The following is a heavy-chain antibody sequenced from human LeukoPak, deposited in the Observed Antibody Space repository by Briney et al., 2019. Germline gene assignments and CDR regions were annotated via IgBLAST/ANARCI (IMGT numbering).Heavy chain of an antibody. J-gene: IGHJ4*02. CDR3: ARDPNEYYYDSSGSHGPIDY. D-gene: IGHD3-22*01. Sequence: ASVKVSCKASGYTFTSYGISWVRQAPGQGLEWMGWISAYNGNTNYAQKLQGSVTMTTDTSTSTAYMELRSLRSDNTAVYYCARDPNEYYYDSSGSHGPIDYWGQGTLVTVSS. V-gene: IGHV1-18*01. CDR1: GYTFTSYG. CDR2: ISAYNGNT.